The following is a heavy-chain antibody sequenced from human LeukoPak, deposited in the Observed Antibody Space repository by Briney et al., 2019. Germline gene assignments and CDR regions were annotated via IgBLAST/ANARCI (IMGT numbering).Heavy chain of an antibody. CDR2: IKQDGSEK. J-gene: IGHJ5*02. Sequence: ETGGSLRLSCAASEFTFSSYNMNWVRQAPGKGLEWVANIKQDGSEKYYVDSVKGRFTISRDNAKNSLYLQMNSLRAEDTAVYYCARISHWNVLAWGQGTLVTVSS. CDR3: ARISHWNVLA. D-gene: IGHD1-1*01. V-gene: IGHV3-7*01. CDR1: EFTFSSYN.